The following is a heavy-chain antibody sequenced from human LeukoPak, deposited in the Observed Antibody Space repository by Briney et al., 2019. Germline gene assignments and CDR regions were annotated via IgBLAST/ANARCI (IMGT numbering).Heavy chain of an antibody. J-gene: IGHJ4*02. CDR3: TSKREGYHFDY. D-gene: IGHD5-24*01. CDR1: GFTFSGSA. Sequence: GGPLRLSCAASGFTFSGSAMHWVRQASGKGLEWIGRVRSKANNYATAYAASMKGRFIISRDDSENTTYLQVNSLRTEDTAVYYCTSKREGYHFDYWGQGTLVTVSS. CDR2: VRSKANNYAT. V-gene: IGHV3-73*01.